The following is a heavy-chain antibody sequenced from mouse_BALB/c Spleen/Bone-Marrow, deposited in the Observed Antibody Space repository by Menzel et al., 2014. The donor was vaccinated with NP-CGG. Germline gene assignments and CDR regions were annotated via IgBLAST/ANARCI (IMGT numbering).Heavy chain of an antibody. V-gene: IGHV5-12*02. Sequence: LQQSGGGLVQPGGSLKLSCATSGFTFSDYYMYWVRQTPEKRLEWVAYISNGGGSTCYPDTVKGRFTISRDNAKNTLYLQMSRLKSEDTAMYYCARRGWYYAMDYWGQGTSVTVSS. CDR2: ISNGGGST. D-gene: IGHD2-3*01. J-gene: IGHJ4*01. CDR1: GFTFSDYY. CDR3: ARRGWYYAMDY.